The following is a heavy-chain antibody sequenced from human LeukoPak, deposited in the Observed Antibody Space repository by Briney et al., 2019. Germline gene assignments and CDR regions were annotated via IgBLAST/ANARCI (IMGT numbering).Heavy chain of an antibody. V-gene: IGHV3-64*01. Sequence: GGSLRLSCAASGFTFSSYAMHWVRQAPGKGLEYVSAISSNGGSTYYANSVKGRFTISRDNSKNTLYLQMNSLRAEDTAVYYCAREGLFDAFDIWGQGTMVTVSS. J-gene: IGHJ3*02. CDR2: ISSNGGST. CDR1: GFTFSSYA. CDR3: AREGLFDAFDI. D-gene: IGHD3-16*01.